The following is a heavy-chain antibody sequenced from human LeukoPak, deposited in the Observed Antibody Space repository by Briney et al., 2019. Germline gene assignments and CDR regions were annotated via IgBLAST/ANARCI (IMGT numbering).Heavy chain of an antibody. V-gene: IGHV3-23*01. J-gene: IGHJ4*02. CDR3: AKREHPDYDFWSGAFDY. D-gene: IGHD3-3*01. Sequence: GGSLRLSCAASGFTFSNAWMSWVRQAPGKGLEWVSAISGSGGSTYYADSVKGRFTISRDNSKNTLYLQMNSLRAEDTAVYYCAKREHPDYDFWSGAFDYWGQGTLVTVSS. CDR1: GFTFSNAW. CDR2: ISGSGGST.